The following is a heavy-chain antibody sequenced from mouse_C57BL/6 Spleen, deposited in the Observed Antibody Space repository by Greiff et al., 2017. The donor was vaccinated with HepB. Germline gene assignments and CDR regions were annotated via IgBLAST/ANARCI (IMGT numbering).Heavy chain of an antibody. Sequence: VQLQQPGAELVKPGASVKLSCKASGYTFTSYWMQWVKQRPGQGLEWIGEIDPSDSYTNYNQKFKGKATLTVDTSSSTAYMQLSSLTSEDSAVYYCARYNTTVGLPFDVWGTGTTVTVSS. CDR1: GYTFTSYW. CDR2: IDPSDSYT. D-gene: IGHD1-1*01. CDR3: ARYNTTVGLPFDV. J-gene: IGHJ1*03. V-gene: IGHV1-50*01.